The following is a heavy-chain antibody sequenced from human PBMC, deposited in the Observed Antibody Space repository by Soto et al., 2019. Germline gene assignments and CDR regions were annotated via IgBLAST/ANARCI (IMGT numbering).Heavy chain of an antibody. CDR1: GGSISSGGYF. Sequence: SETLSLTCTVSGGSISSGGYFWSWVRQHPGKGLEWIGNIYYSGRTYYNPSLKSRVTISVDTSKNQFSLKLSSVTAADTAVYYCTRPGRSGYCSGGSCSTVDYWGQGTLVTVSS. CDR3: TRPGRSGYCSGGSCSTVDY. D-gene: IGHD2-15*01. CDR2: IYYSGRT. J-gene: IGHJ4*02. V-gene: IGHV4-31*03.